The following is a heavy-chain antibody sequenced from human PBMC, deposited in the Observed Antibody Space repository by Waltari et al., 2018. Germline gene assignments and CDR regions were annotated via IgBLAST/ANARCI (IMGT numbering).Heavy chain of an antibody. J-gene: IGHJ5*02. CDR2: INPNSGGT. CDR1: GYTFTGYY. CDR3: ARDPGGITIFGVVTTNWFDP. Sequence: QVQLVQSGAEVKKPGASVKVSCKASGYTFTGYYMYWVRQAPGQGLEWMGWINPNSGGTNYAQKFQGRVTMTRDTSISTAYMELSRLRSDDTAVYYCARDPGGITIFGVVTTNWFDPWGQGTLVTVSS. V-gene: IGHV1-2*02. D-gene: IGHD3-3*01.